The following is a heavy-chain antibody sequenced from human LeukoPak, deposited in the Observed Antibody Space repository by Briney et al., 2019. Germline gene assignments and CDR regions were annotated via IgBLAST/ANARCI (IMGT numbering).Heavy chain of an antibody. Sequence: SETLSLTCTVSGGSISSYYWSWIRQPAGKGLEWIGRIYTSGSTNYNPSLKSRVTISVDKSKNQFSLKLSSVNAADTAVYYCARDSGDMVVFDYWGQGTLVTVSS. CDR2: IYTSGST. V-gene: IGHV4-4*07. D-gene: IGHD3-10*01. CDR3: ARDSGDMVVFDY. J-gene: IGHJ4*02. CDR1: GGSISSYY.